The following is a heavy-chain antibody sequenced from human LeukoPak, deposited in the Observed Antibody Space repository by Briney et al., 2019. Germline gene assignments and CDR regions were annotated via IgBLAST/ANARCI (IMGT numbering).Heavy chain of an antibody. V-gene: IGHV3-30*02. CDR3: ARSDDSSDYSFNTFDY. CDR2: IRYDGSNK. J-gene: IGHJ4*02. D-gene: IGHD3-22*01. Sequence: PGGSLRLSCAASGFTLSSYGIHWVRQAPGKGLEWVAFIRYDGSNKYYADSVKGRFTISRDNSKNTLYLQMNSLRAEDTAVYYCARSDDSSDYSFNTFDYWGQGTLVTVSS. CDR1: GFTLSSYG.